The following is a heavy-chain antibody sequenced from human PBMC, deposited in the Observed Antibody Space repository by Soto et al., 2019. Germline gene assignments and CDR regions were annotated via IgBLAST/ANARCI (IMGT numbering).Heavy chain of an antibody. CDR2: INHSGNT. V-gene: IGHV4-34*01. D-gene: IGHD1-26*01. J-gene: IGHJ4*02. CDR1: GKSLSGYY. CDR3: ARHHVRGRTIAGAAEF. Sequence: SETLSLTCAVYGKSLSGYYWSWIRQPPGKALEWIGEINHSGNTNYNPSLKSRVTISVDTSKNQLFLNLSSVTAADTAMYYCARHHVRGRTIAGAAEFWGQGTLVTVSS.